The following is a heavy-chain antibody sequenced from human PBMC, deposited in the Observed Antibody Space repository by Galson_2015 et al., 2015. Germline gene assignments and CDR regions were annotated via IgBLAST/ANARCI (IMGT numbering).Heavy chain of an antibody. CDR2: ISPIGDST. J-gene: IGHJ4*02. CDR3: ARDGGTCGDLDS. Sequence: PRQGLEWMGIISPIGDSTPYAQKFQGRVTMTRDTSTSTVYMELNSLRSEDTAVYYCARDGGTCGDLDSWGQGTLVTVSS. V-gene: IGHV1-46*01. D-gene: IGHD3-16*01.